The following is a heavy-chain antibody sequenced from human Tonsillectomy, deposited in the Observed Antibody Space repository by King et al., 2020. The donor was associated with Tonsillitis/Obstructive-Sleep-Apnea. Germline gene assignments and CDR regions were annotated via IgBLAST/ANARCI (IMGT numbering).Heavy chain of an antibody. D-gene: IGHD1-1*01. V-gene: IGHV3-30*04. CDR1: GFTFSTYA. CDR3: AGVPKPTGTTGGWSWFGP. Sequence: VQLVQSGGGVVQPGRSLRLSCAASGFTFSTYAMHWVRQAPGKGLEWVALISYDGSNKYYADSVKGRLTISRDNSKNTLYLQMNSLRPEDTAVYYCAGVPKPTGTTGGWSWFGPWGQGTLVTVSS. CDR2: ISYDGSNK. J-gene: IGHJ5*02.